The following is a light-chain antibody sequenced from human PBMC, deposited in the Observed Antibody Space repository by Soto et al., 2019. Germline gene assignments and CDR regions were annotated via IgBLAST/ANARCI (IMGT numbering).Light chain of an antibody. CDR1: SSDVAGCNY. Sequence: QSAVTQLASVSGSPGQSITISCTGTSSDVAGCNYVFWYQQHPGKAPKLMIYKVSNRHSGVSDRFSGSQSGNTAALTISGVQAEDEAEYYCMSYTSGGPGVFGGGTKLTVL. V-gene: IGLV2-14*01. J-gene: IGLJ3*02. CDR2: KVS. CDR3: MSYTSGGPGV.